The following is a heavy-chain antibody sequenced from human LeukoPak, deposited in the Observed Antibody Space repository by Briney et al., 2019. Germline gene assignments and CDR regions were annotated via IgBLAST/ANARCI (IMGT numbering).Heavy chain of an antibody. CDR3: ARAGVRYFDCDY. D-gene: IGHD3-9*01. J-gene: IGHJ4*02. CDR2: MNPNSGNT. V-gene: IGHV1-8*03. Sequence: ASVKVSCKASGDTFSSYDINWVRQATGQGLEWMGWMNPNSGNTGYAQKFQGRVSITRNTSISTAYMELSSLRSEDTAVYYCARAGVRYFDCDYWGQGTLVTVSS. CDR1: GDTFSSYD.